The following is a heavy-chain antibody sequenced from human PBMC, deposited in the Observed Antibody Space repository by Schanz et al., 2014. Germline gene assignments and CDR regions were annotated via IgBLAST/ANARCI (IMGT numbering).Heavy chain of an antibody. D-gene: IGHD2-21*02. V-gene: IGHV1-18*01. J-gene: IGHJ4*02. CDR3: ARDGAYCGGDCYSVDY. Sequence: QVQLVQSGAEVKKPGASVKVSCKASGYAFTSYGISWVRLAPGQGLEWMGWISVDNGNTNYAQKLQGRVTMTIDTSTITAYMELRSLRSDDTAVYYCARDGAYCGGDCYSVDYWGQGTLVTVSS. CDR1: GYAFTSYG. CDR2: ISVDNGNT.